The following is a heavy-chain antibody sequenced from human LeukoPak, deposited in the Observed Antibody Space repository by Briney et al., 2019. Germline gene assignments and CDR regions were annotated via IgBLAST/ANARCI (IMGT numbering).Heavy chain of an antibody. CDR1: GDSISNAIYF. J-gene: IGHJ2*01. CDR3: TRQRGSGHWYFDL. V-gene: IGHV4-39*01. CDR2: IYFSGRT. D-gene: IGHD6-19*01. Sequence: ETLSLTCTVSGDSISNAIYFWGWIRQPPGKGLEWIGTIYFSGRTYYSPSLKSRVTMSVDTSKNQFSLKMSSVTAADTAAYYCTRQRGSGHWYFDLWGRGTRVIVSS.